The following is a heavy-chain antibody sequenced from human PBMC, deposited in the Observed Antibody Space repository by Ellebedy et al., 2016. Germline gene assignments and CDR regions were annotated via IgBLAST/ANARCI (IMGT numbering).Heavy chain of an antibody. CDR2: IKQDGSQK. J-gene: IGHJ4*02. V-gene: IGHV3-7*01. D-gene: IGHD6-19*01. CDR3: GAGGGWLSDY. Sequence: GRSLRLSCGRSGFTFRNSWVTWVRQAPGKGLAWVASIKQDGSQKDYEDSVKGRFTISRDNAKGSLYLQMTRLRVEDTAVYYCGAGGGWLSDYWGRGTLVTVSS. CDR1: GFTFRNSW.